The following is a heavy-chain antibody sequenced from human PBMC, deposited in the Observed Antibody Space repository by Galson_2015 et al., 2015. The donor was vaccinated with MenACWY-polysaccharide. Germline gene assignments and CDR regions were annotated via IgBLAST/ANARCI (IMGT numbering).Heavy chain of an antibody. D-gene: IGHD1-26*01. J-gene: IGHJ4*02. CDR3: ARVEKYSGSFYILY. CDR2: IYHSGST. CDR1: GYSISSGYY. V-gene: IGHV4-38-2*01. Sequence: ETLSLTCAVSGYSISSGYYWGWIRQPPGKGLEWIGSIYHSGSTYYNPSLKSRVTISVGTSKNQFSLKLSSVTAADTAVYYCARVEKYSGSFYILYWGQGTLVTVSS.